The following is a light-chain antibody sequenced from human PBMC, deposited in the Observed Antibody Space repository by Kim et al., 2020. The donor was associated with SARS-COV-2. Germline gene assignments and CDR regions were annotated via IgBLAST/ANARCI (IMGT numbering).Light chain of an antibody. Sequence: ASVGDRVTITWRASQNVNNHLVWLQQKPGEAPKSLIYAASSLQSGVPTRFSGSGSGTDFTLTISSLLPEDFATYYCQQNSAYPLTFGGGTKVESK. V-gene: IGKV1-16*01. CDR3: QQNSAYPLT. J-gene: IGKJ4*01. CDR2: AAS. CDR1: QNVNNH.